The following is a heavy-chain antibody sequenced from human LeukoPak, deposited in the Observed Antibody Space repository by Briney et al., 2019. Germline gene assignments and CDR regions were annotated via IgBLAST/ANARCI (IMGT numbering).Heavy chain of an antibody. J-gene: IGHJ4*02. CDR2: ISYDGSNK. CDR3: ARETRGYSYSKTVGYFDY. CDR1: GFTFSSYA. Sequence: GGSLRLSCAASGFTFSSYAMHWVRQAPGKGLEWVAVISYDGSNKYYADSVKGRFTNSRDNSKNTLYLQMNSLRAEDTAVYYCARETRGYSYSKTVGYFDYWGQGTLVTVSS. D-gene: IGHD5-18*01. V-gene: IGHV3-30*04.